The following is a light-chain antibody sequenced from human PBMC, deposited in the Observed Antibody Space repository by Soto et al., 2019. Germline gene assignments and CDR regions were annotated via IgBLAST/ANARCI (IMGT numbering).Light chain of an antibody. Sequence: EIVLTQSPATLSVSPGERATLSCRASQSIGDYLAWYQQKPGQAPRLLIYDAINRATGIPGRFSGSGSGTDFTLTITNLAPEDFAVYYCHQRSNWPLTFGGGTKVEIK. J-gene: IGKJ4*01. CDR2: DAI. CDR3: HQRSNWPLT. CDR1: QSIGDY. V-gene: IGKV3-11*01.